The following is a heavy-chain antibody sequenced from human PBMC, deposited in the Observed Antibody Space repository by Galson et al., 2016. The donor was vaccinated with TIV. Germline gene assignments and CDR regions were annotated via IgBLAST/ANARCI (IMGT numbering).Heavy chain of an antibody. Sequence: SETLSLTCTVSGGSISSSYWSWIRQPPGKGLEWIGYIYYSGSTNYNPSLKSRVTISVDTSKNQLSLKLSSVTAADTAVSYCAGKRTIFGLVRGYDFDYWGHGTLVTVSS. J-gene: IGHJ4*01. CDR1: GGSISSSY. CDR3: AGKRTIFGLVRGYDFDY. CDR2: IYYSGST. V-gene: IGHV4-59*01. D-gene: IGHD3/OR15-3a*01.